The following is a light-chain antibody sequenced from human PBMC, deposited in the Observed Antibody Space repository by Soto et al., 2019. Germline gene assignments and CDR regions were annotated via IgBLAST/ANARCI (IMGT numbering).Light chain of an antibody. Sequence: DIQMTQSPSTLSASVGDRVTITCRASQRISSWLAWYQQKPGKDSKLLIYDASSLESGVPSRFSGSGSGTEFTLDISSLQPDDFATYNCQQYSSYSNTFGQGTKLEIK. CDR1: QRISSW. V-gene: IGKV1-5*01. CDR3: QQYSSYSNT. CDR2: DAS. J-gene: IGKJ2*01.